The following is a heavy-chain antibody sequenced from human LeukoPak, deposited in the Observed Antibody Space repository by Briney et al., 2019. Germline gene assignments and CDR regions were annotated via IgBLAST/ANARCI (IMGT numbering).Heavy chain of an antibody. J-gene: IGHJ3*02. CDR1: GFTFSTYA. D-gene: IGHD6-13*01. CDR3: AKDWPSEWQQLPDYDAFDI. Sequence: GGSLTLSCAASGFTFSTYAMSWVRQAPGKGLEWVSAINSGGSTYYADSLKGRFTISRDNSKNTLYLQMNSLRADDTAVYYCAKDWPSEWQQLPDYDAFDIWGQGTMVTVSS. V-gene: IGHV3-23*01. CDR2: INSGGST.